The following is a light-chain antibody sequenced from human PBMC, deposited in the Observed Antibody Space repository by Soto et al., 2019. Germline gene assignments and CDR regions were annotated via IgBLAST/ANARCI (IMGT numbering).Light chain of an antibody. CDR1: QSDSSNF. V-gene: IGKV3-20*01. Sequence: EIVLTQSPGTLSLSPGERATLSCKASQSDSSNFLAWYQRKPGQAPMLLIYGASYKATEIPYKFSGRGSGTDLTRTITRLEPEDFAVYFCQQYGTSPPTFGQGTNVEI. J-gene: IGKJ1*01. CDR2: GAS. CDR3: QQYGTSPPT.